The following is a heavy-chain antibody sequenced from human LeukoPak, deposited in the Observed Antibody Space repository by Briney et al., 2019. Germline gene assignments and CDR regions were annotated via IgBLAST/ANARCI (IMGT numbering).Heavy chain of an antibody. CDR1: GGSISSSSYY. D-gene: IGHD6-19*01. Sequence: SETLSLTCTVSGGSISSSSYYWGRIRQPPGKGLEWIGSIYYSGSTYYNPSLKSRVTISVDTSKNEVSLTLTSVTAADTAVYYCARHLGAVAGTSFDYWGQGTLVTVSS. CDR3: ARHLGAVAGTSFDY. V-gene: IGHV4-39*01. J-gene: IGHJ4*02. CDR2: IYYSGST.